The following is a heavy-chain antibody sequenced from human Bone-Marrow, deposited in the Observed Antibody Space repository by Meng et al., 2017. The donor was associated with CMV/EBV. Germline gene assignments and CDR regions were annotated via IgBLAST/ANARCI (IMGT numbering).Heavy chain of an antibody. J-gene: IGHJ4*02. CDR2: GYYSGGT. V-gene: IGHV4-31*02. CDR1: STASGVYY. CDR3: ARGQRGGYSGYEVGFDS. D-gene: IGHD5-12*01. Sequence: STASGVYYWRWVRQHSQMGLEWIGNGYYSGGTSYNPSLKSRVTISVDTSKNRFSLRVTSVTAADTAVYYCARGQRGGYSGYEVGFDSWGQGALVTVSS.